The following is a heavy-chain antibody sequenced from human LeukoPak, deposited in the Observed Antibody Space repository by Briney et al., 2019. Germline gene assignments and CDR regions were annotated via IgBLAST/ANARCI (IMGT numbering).Heavy chain of an antibody. Sequence: PGGSLRLSCAASGFTFSSYAMHWVRQAPGKGLEWVAVISYDGSNKYYADSVKGRFTISRDNSKNTLYLQMNSLRAEDTAVYYCARDPSYYDYVWGSYPLTPPDYWGQGTLVTVSS. CDR2: ISYDGSNK. CDR3: ARDPSYYDYVWGSYPLTPPDY. V-gene: IGHV3-30*04. D-gene: IGHD3-16*02. CDR1: GFTFSSYA. J-gene: IGHJ4*02.